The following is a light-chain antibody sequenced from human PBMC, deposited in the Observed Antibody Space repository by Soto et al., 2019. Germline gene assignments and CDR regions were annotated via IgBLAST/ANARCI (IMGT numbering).Light chain of an antibody. Sequence: DIQMTQSPSSLSASVGDRVTITCRASQSIVNFLSWYQQKPGKAPKLLINTASTLQRGVPSRVSGSGSGTDFTLTISSLQPGDFATYYCQQSYSSPWTFGQGTKVEVK. V-gene: IGKV1-39*01. CDR3: QQSYSSPWT. CDR2: TAS. CDR1: QSIVNF. J-gene: IGKJ1*01.